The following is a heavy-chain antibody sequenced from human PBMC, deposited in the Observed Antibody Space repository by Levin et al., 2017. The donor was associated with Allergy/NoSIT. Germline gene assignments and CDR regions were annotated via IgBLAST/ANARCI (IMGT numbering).Heavy chain of an antibody. J-gene: IGHJ4*02. CDR2: ISYDGSNK. Sequence: GGSLRLSCAASGFTFSSYGMHWVRQAPGKGLEWVAVISYDGSNKYYADSVKGRFTISRDNSKNTLYLQMNSLRAEDTAVYYCAKDLGVVVVITNLDGFDYWGQGTLVTVSS. V-gene: IGHV3-30*18. D-gene: IGHD3-22*01. CDR3: AKDLGVVVVITNLDGFDY. CDR1: GFTFSSYG.